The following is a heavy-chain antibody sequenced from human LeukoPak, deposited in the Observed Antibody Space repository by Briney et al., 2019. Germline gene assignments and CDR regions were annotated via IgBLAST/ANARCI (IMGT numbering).Heavy chain of an antibody. D-gene: IGHD1-1*01. CDR1: GFTFSSYA. V-gene: IGHV3-23*01. CDR2: ISGSGGST. J-gene: IGHJ5*02. Sequence: PGGPLRLSCAASGFTFSSYAMSWVRQAPGKGLEWVSAISGSGGSTYYADSVKGRFTISRDNSKNTLYLQMNSLRAEDTAVYYCAKDRAWGLATTNWFDPWGQGTLVTVSS. CDR3: AKDRAWGLATTNWFDP.